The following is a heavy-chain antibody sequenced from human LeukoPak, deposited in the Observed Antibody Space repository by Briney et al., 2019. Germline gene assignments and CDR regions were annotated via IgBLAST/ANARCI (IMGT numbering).Heavy chain of an antibody. V-gene: IGHV3-74*01. J-gene: IGHJ4*02. CDR3: ARVGRDTRVDYFDY. CDR1: GFTFSSYW. Sequence: PGGSLRLSCAASGFTFSSYWMHWVRQAPGKGLVWVSRINSDRSSTSYADSVKGRFTISRDNAKNTLYLQMNSLRAEDTAVYYCARVGRDTRVDYFDYWGQGTLVTVSS. CDR2: INSDRSST. D-gene: IGHD5-18*01.